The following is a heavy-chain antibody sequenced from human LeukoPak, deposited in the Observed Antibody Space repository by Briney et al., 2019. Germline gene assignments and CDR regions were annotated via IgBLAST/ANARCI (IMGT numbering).Heavy chain of an antibody. V-gene: IGHV3-23*01. CDR3: AKVTYYGSGSYYKYYFDY. D-gene: IGHD3-10*01. Sequence: GGSLRLSCAASGFTFSSYAMRWVRQAPGKGLEGVSAISGSGGSTNYADSVKRRFTISRDNSKNTLYLQMNSLRAEDTAVYYCAKVTYYGSGSYYKYYFDYWGQGTLVTVSS. J-gene: IGHJ4*02. CDR2: ISGSGGST. CDR1: GFTFSSYA.